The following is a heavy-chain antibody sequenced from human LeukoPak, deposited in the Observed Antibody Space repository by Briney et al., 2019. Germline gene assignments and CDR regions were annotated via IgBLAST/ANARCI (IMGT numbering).Heavy chain of an antibody. V-gene: IGHV3-21*01. CDR3: ARDLGDIVVVVAATPRAGDYYYMDV. D-gene: IGHD2-15*01. Sequence: GGSLRPSCAASGFTFSSYSMNWVRQAPGKGLEWVSSISSSSSYIYYADSVKGRFTISRDNAKNSLYLQMNSLRAEDTAVYYCARDLGDIVVVVAATPRAGDYYYMDVWGKGTTVTVSS. CDR1: GFTFSSYS. CDR2: ISSSSSYI. J-gene: IGHJ6*03.